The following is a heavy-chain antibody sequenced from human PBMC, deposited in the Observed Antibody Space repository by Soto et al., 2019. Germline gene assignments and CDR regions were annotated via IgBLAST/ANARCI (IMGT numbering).Heavy chain of an antibody. D-gene: IGHD6-6*01. V-gene: IGHV4-59*01. CDR2: IYYSGST. CDR1: GGSISSYY. J-gene: IGHJ3*02. Sequence: SETLSLTCTVSGGSISSYYWSWIRQPQGKGLERIGYIYYSGSTNYNPSLKSRVTISVDTSKNQFSLKLSSVTAADTAVYYCARYIKAEARRHAFDIWGQGTMVTVSS. CDR3: ARYIKAEARRHAFDI.